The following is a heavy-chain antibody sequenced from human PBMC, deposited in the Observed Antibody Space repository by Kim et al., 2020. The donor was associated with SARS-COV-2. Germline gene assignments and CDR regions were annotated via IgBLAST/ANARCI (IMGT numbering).Heavy chain of an antibody. Sequence: ASVKVSCKTSGYMFTSYGISWVRRAPGQRLEWLGWISGFNGNTKYAQKAQDRVRMTRDTSASTMYLELHSLRSDDTAVYFCARDYYDATGPNSVGFFDYWGQGTLITVSS. V-gene: IGHV1-18*01. J-gene: IGHJ4*02. CDR1: GYMFTSYG. CDR3: ARDYYDATGPNSVGFFDY. CDR2: ISGFNGNT. D-gene: IGHD3-16*01.